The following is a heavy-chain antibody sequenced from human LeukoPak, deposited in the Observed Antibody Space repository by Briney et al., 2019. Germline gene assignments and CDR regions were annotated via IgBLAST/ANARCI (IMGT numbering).Heavy chain of an antibody. CDR3: ARDRLSMGY. Sequence: SQTLSLTCAISGDTVSSNTAAYNWLRLSPSRGLEWLGRTYYRSTWLNDYAPSVRGRITVSPDTSKNQFSLQLNSVTPEDTAVYYCARDRLSMGYWGQGTPVTVSS. CDR1: GDTVSSNTAA. D-gene: IGHD2-21*01. CDR2: TYYRSTWLN. J-gene: IGHJ4*02. V-gene: IGHV6-1*01.